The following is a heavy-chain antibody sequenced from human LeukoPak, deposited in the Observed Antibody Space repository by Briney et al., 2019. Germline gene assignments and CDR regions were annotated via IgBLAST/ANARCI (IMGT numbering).Heavy chain of an antibody. CDR1: GYTFTGYY. V-gene: IGHV1-2*02. J-gene: IGHJ6*03. Sequence: ASVKVSCTASGYTFTGYYMHWVRQAPGQGLEWMGWINPNSGGTNYAQTFQGRVTMTRDTSISTAYMELSRLRSDDTAVYYCARGSTVTKIGYYYYMDVWGKGTTVTVSS. CDR2: INPNSGGT. CDR3: ARGSTVTKIGYYYYMDV. D-gene: IGHD4-17*01.